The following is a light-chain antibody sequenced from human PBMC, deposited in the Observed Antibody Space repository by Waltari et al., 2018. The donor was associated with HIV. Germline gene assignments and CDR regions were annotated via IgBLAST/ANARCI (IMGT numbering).Light chain of an antibody. Sequence: DIQLTQSPSFVSASVGDRVTITCRASQGVSSYIAWYQQKPGKAPNLLVCDASTVESGVPSRVSGSASGTDFTLTISSLQPEDLATYYCQELFTFGPGTKVEIK. CDR2: DAS. J-gene: IGKJ3*01. CDR1: QGVSSY. V-gene: IGKV1-9*01. CDR3: QELFT.